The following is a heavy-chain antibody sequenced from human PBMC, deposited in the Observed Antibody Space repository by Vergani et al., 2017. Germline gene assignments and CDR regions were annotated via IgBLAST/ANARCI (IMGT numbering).Heavy chain of an antibody. Sequence: QLQLQESGPGLVKPSETLSLTCTVSGGSISSSSYYWGWIRQPPGKGLEWIGSIYYSGSTYYNPSLKSRVTISVETSKNQFSLKLSSVTAADTAVYYCVRELLPRNNWFDPWGQGTLVTVSS. D-gene: IGHD1-26*01. CDR3: VRELLPRNNWFDP. CDR1: GGSISSSSYY. J-gene: IGHJ5*02. V-gene: IGHV4-39*07. CDR2: IYYSGST.